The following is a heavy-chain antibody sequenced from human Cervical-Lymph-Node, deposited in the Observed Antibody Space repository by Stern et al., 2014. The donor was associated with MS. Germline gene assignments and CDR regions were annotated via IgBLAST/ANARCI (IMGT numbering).Heavy chain of an antibody. V-gene: IGHV1-18*01. Sequence: QVQLVQSGAEVKKPGASVKVSCKASGYTFTSYGISWVRQAPGQGLEWMGWISAYNGNTNYAQKLQGRVPMTTDTSTSTAYMELRSLRSDDTAVYYCVRDSGYSSSWYPWYFDYWGQGTLVTVSS. D-gene: IGHD6-13*01. CDR1: GYTFTSYG. CDR2: ISAYNGNT. J-gene: IGHJ4*02. CDR3: VRDSGYSSSWYPWYFDY.